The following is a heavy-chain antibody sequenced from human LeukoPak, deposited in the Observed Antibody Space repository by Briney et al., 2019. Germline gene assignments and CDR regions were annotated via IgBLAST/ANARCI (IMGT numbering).Heavy chain of an antibody. CDR2: ISGSGGST. Sequence: GGSLRLSCAASGFTFSNYAMSWVRLATGKGLNWVSAISGSGGSTYYADSVKGRFTISRDSSKNTLYLQMNSLRAEDTAVYYCAKFRGLPFDDDFDIWGQGTMVTVSS. CDR3: AKFRGLPFDDDFDI. D-gene: IGHD3-10*01. J-gene: IGHJ3*02. CDR1: GFTFSNYA. V-gene: IGHV3-23*01.